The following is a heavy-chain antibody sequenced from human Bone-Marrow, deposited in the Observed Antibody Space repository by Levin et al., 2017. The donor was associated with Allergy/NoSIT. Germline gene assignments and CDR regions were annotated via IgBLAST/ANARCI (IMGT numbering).Heavy chain of an antibody. CDR2: IYSGGDT. CDR1: GFTVSNNY. V-gene: IGHV3-66*01. J-gene: IGHJ4*02. CDR3: ARDRDD. D-gene: IGHD5-24*01. Sequence: PGESLKISCAASGFTVSNNYMRWVRQAPGKGLEWVSHIYSGGDTDYADSVKGRFTVSRDNSKNTLYLQMNSLRAEDTAVYYCARDRDDWGQGTLVTVSS.